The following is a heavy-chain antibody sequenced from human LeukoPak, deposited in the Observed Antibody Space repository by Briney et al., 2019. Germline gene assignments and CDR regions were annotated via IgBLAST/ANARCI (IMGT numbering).Heavy chain of an antibody. J-gene: IGHJ4*02. Sequence: GGSLRLSCAASGFTSSSYWMSWVRQAPGKGLEWVANIKQDGSEKYYVDSVKGRFTISRDNAKNSLYLQMNSLRAEDTAVYYCARDRGSSGWYEFDFWGRGTLVTVSS. CDR2: IKQDGSEK. CDR3: ARDRGSSGWYEFDF. D-gene: IGHD6-19*01. V-gene: IGHV3-7*01. CDR1: GFTSSSYW.